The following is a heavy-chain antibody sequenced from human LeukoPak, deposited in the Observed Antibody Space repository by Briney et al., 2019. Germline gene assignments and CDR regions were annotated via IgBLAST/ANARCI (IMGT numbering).Heavy chain of an antibody. J-gene: IGHJ4*02. V-gene: IGHV4-61*10. CDR3: ARVGVDSSGYPFDY. CDR1: GGSISSGSYY. Sequence: SETLSLTCTVSGGSISSGSYYWSWIRQPAGKGLEWIGYIYYSGSTNYNPSLKSRVTISVDTSKNQFSLKLSSVTAADTAVYYCARVGVDSSGYPFDYWGQGTLVTVSS. CDR2: IYYSGST. D-gene: IGHD3-22*01.